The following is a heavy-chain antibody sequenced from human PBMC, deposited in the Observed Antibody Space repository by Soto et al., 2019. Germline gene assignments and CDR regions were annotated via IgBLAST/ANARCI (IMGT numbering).Heavy chain of an antibody. CDR2: IYPGDSDT. CDR1: GYSFTSYW. Sequence: PGESLKISCKGSGYSFTSYWIGWVRQMPGKGPEWMGIIYPGDSDTRYSPSFQGQVTISADKSISTAYLQWSSLKASDTAMYYCARLDYCSGGSCHDLDYYYYGMDVWGQGTTVTVSS. CDR3: ARLDYCSGGSCHDLDYYYYGMDV. D-gene: IGHD2-15*01. J-gene: IGHJ6*02. V-gene: IGHV5-51*01.